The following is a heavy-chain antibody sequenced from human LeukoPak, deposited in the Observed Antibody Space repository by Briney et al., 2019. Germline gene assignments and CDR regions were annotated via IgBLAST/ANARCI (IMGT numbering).Heavy chain of an antibody. Sequence: PSETLSLTCTVSGGSISSSSYYWGWIRQPPGKGLEWIGSIYSSGSTNYNPSLKSRVTMSVDTSKNQFSLKLSSVTAADTAVYYCARAIGSGTTLGIVWGQGTLVTVSS. CDR3: ARAIGSGTTLGIV. CDR1: GGSISSSSYY. D-gene: IGHD1-7*01. V-gene: IGHV4-39*07. CDR2: IYSSGST. J-gene: IGHJ4*02.